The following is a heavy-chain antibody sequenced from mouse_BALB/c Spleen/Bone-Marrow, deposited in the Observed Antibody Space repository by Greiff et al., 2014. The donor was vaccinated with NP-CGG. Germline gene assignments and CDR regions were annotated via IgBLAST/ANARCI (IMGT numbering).Heavy chain of an antibody. D-gene: IGHD1-1*01. Sequence: VQLQQSGAELVKPGASVKLSCTASGFNIKDTYMHWVKQRPEQGLEWIGRIDPANGNTKYDPKFQGKATITADTSSNTAYLQLSSLTSEDTAVYYCAGGGSSYGWYFDVWGAGTTVTVPS. CDR2: IDPANGNT. J-gene: IGHJ1*01. CDR3: AGGGSSYGWYFDV. V-gene: IGHV14-3*02. CDR1: GFNIKDTY.